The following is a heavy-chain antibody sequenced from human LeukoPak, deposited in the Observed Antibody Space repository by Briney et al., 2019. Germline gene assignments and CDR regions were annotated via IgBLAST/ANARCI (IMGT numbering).Heavy chain of an antibody. CDR2: INYGGDT. D-gene: IGHD1-1*01. CDR3: ARGLGWKVTPMGLFYMDV. V-gene: IGHV4-34*01. CDR1: GGSFSGYD. Sequence: SETLSLTCGVDGGSFSGYDWTWGRQPPGKGLEWIGQINYGGDTNYNPSLKSRVTISVDTSKNQFSLKVTSVTAADTAVYYCARGLGWKVTPMGLFYMDVWGEGATVTVSS. J-gene: IGHJ6*03.